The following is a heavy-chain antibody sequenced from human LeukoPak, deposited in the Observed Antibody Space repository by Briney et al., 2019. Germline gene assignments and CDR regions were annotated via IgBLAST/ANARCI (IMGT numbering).Heavy chain of an antibody. CDR3: ARHGRYYDSSGYYYYDY. J-gene: IGHJ4*02. D-gene: IGHD3-22*01. Sequence: HGESLKISCKGSGYSFTSFWIGWVRQMPGKGLEWMGIIYPGDSDTRYSPSFQGQVTISADKSISTAYLQWSSLEASDTAMYYCARHGRYYDSSGYYYYDYWGQGTLVTVSS. CDR1: GYSFTSFW. V-gene: IGHV5-51*01. CDR2: IYPGDSDT.